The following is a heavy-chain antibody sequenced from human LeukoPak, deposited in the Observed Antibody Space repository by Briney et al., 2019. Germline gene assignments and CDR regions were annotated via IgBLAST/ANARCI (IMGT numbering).Heavy chain of an antibody. CDR2: ISSSSSYI. CDR1: GFTFSSYS. J-gene: IGHJ4*02. V-gene: IGHV3-21*04. D-gene: IGHD3-3*01. CDR3: AKDYDFWSGYHFR. Sequence: GGSLRLSCAASGFTFSSYSMNWVRQAPGKGLEWVSSISSSSSYIYYADSVKGRFTISRDNSKNTLYLQMNSLRAEDTAVYYCAKDYDFWSGYHFRWGQGTLVTVSS.